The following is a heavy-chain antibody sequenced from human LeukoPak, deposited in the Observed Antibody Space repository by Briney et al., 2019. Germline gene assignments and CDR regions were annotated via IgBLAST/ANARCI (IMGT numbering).Heavy chain of an antibody. CDR3: ARDVEARELLAIDY. Sequence: GGSLRLSCAASGFTFSSYSMNWVRQAPGKGLEWVSSISSSSSYIYYADSVKGRFTISRDNAKNSLYLQMNSLRAEDTAVYYCARDVEARELLAIDYWGQGTLVTVSS. D-gene: IGHD1-26*01. V-gene: IGHV3-21*01. J-gene: IGHJ4*02. CDR1: GFTFSSYS. CDR2: ISSSSSYI.